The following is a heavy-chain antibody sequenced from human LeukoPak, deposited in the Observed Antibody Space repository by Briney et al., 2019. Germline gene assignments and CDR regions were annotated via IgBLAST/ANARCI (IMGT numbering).Heavy chain of an antibody. J-gene: IGHJ6*02. CDR3: ARGGGLDV. CDR2: INHNGNVN. D-gene: IGHD3-16*01. Sequence: GSLRLYCAATGFTFSSYWMNWARQAPGKGLERVASINHNGNVNYYVDSVKGRFTISRDNAKNSLYLQMSNLRAEDTAVYFCARGGGLDVWGQGPKVTVSS. CDR1: GFTFSSYW. V-gene: IGHV3-7*03.